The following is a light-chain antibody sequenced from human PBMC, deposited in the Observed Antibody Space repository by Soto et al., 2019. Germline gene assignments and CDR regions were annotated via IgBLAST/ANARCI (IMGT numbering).Light chain of an antibody. Sequence: EIVLTQSPGTLSLSPGERATLSCRASQSVRSSFFAWYQQKPGQAPRLLIYDVSVRATGIPDRFSGSGSGTDFNLTMKRLEPEDFAVYYCQQYENSVMYTFDQGTKPEIK. CDR2: DVS. CDR1: QSVRSSF. CDR3: QQYENSVMYT. J-gene: IGKJ2*01. V-gene: IGKV3-20*01.